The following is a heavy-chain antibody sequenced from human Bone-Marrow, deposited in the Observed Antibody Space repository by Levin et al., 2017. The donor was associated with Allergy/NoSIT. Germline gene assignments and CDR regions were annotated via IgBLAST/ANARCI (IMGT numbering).Heavy chain of an antibody. V-gene: IGHV4-59*01. J-gene: IGHJ4*02. CDR3: ARGDYLDSISYYEDS. D-gene: IGHD3-22*01. CDR1: GGSINGYY. CDR2: IYYMGRP. Sequence: SCSVSGGSINGYYWSWIRQPPGKGLEWIGNIYYMGRPNYNPPLKSRVTISVDTSKNQFSLRLSSVTADDTAMYFCARGDYLDSISYYEDSWGQGTLVTVSS.